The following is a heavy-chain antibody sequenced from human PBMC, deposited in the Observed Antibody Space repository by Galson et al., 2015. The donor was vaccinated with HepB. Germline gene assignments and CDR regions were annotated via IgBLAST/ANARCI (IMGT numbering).Heavy chain of an antibody. D-gene: IGHD3-3*01. V-gene: IGHV3-21*01. CDR2: ISSSSSYI. CDR1: GFTFSSYS. Sequence: SLRLSCAASGFTFSSYSMNWVRQAPGKGLEWVSSISSSSSYIYYADSVKGRFTISRDNAKNSLYLQMNSLRAEDTAVYYCARDPATYYDFWSGPCDYYYGMDVWGQGTTVTASS. CDR3: ARDPATYYDFWSGPCDYYYGMDV. J-gene: IGHJ6*02.